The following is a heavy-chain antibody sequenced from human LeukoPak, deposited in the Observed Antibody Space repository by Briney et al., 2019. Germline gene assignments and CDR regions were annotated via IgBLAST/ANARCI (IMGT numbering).Heavy chain of an antibody. CDR2: IIPIFGTA. D-gene: IGHD3-9*01. CDR3: ARGVDYDILAGYYQFDY. J-gene: IGHJ4*02. CDR1: GGTFSSYA. V-gene: IGHV1-69*13. Sequence: GASVKVSCKASGGTFSSYAISWVRQAPGQGLEWMGGIIPIFGTANYAQKFQGRVTITADESTSTAYMELSRLRSGDTAVYFCARGVDYDILAGYYQFDYRGQGTLVTVSS.